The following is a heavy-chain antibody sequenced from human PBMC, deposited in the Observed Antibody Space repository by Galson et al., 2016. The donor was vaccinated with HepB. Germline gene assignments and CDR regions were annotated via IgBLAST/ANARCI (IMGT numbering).Heavy chain of an antibody. CDR3: ARKVTSHFELDY. CDR1: GFSFSSYA. CDR2: VSRDASTT. D-gene: IGHD2-2*01. Sequence: SLRLSCAASGFSFSSYAVHWVRQAPGKGLEWVAVVSRDASTTYYAKSMKGRFTISRDNSMNTLYLQMINLRDDDTGVYFCARKVTSHFELDYWGQGTLVIVSS. J-gene: IGHJ4*02. V-gene: IGHV3-30-3*01.